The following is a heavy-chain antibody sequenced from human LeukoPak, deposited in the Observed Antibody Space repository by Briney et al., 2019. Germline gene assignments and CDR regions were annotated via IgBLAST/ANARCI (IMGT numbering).Heavy chain of an antibody. Sequence: ASVKVSCKASGYTFTSYYMHWVRQAPGQGLEWMGIINPSGGSTSYAQKFQGRVTMTRDTSTSTVYMELSSLRSEDTAVYYCARGRATYGDYSDQYFDYWGQGTLVTVSS. J-gene: IGHJ4*02. V-gene: IGHV1-46*01. D-gene: IGHD4-17*01. CDR1: GYTFTSYY. CDR3: ARGRATYGDYSDQYFDY. CDR2: INPSGGST.